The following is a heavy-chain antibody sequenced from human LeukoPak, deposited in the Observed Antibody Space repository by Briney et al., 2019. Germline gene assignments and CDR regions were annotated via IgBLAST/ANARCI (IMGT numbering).Heavy chain of an antibody. CDR2: ISSSSSYI. Sequence: GGSLRLSCAASGFTFSSYSMNWVRQAPGKGLEWVSSISSSSSYIYCADSVKGRFTISRDNAKNSLYLQMNSLRAEGTAVYYCARDMAPRGYCSGGSCFPGAFDIWGQGTMVTVSS. CDR3: ARDMAPRGYCSGGSCFPGAFDI. J-gene: IGHJ3*02. D-gene: IGHD2-15*01. CDR1: GFTFSSYS. V-gene: IGHV3-21*01.